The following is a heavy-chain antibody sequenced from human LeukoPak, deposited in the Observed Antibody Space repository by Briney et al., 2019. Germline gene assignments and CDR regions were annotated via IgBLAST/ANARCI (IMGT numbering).Heavy chain of an antibody. V-gene: IGHV3-21*01. J-gene: IGHJ4*02. CDR2: ISSSSSYM. CDR1: GFTFSSYS. D-gene: IGHD3-9*01. Sequence: PGGSLRLSCAASGFTFSSYSMNWVRQAPGKGLEWVSSISSSSSYMYYADSVKGRFTISRDNAKNSLYLQMNSLRAEDTAVYYCASRRITIFSPNDYWGQGTLVTVSS. CDR3: ASRRITIFSPNDY.